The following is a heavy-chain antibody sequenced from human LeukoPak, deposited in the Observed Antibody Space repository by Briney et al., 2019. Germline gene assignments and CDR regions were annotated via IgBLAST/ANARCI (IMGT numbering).Heavy chain of an antibody. Sequence: SETLSLTCAVYGGSFSGYYWSWIRQPPGKGLEWIGEINHSGSTNYNPSLKSRVTISVDTSKNQFSLKLTSVTAADTAVYYCARSDSTIIIDYWGQGTLATVSS. J-gene: IGHJ4*02. CDR1: GGSFSGYY. D-gene: IGHD2-2*01. CDR3: ARSDSTIIIDY. CDR2: INHSGST. V-gene: IGHV4-34*01.